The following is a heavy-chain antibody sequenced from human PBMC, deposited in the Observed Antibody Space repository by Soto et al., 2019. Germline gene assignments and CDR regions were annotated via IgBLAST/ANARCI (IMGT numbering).Heavy chain of an antibody. Sequence: PGGSLRLSCAAPGFTFSACTMSWIRQAPGKGLEWVSTLSSSGDNIYYGDSVKGRFTISRDNAKNSLYLQMNSLRAEDTAVYYCARDRLTGGAFDIWGQGTMVTVSS. CDR3: ARDRLTGGAFDI. CDR1: GFTFSACT. D-gene: IGHD3-10*01. CDR2: LSSSGDNI. V-gene: IGHV3-21*01. J-gene: IGHJ3*02.